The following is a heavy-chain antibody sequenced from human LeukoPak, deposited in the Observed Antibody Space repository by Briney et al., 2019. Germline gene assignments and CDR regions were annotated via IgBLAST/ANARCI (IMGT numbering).Heavy chain of an antibody. J-gene: IGHJ4*02. V-gene: IGHV3-21*01. CDR3: ARARRQRGYFDY. Sequence: GGSLRLSCAAPGFTFSSYSMNWVRQAPGKGLEWVSSISSSSSYIYYADSVKGRFTISRDNAKNSLYLQMNSLRAEDTAVYYCARARRQRGYFDYWGQGTLVTVSS. D-gene: IGHD3-16*01. CDR1: GFTFSSYS. CDR2: ISSSSSYI.